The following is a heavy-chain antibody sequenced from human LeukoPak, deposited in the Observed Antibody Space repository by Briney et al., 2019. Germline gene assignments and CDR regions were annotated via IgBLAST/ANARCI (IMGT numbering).Heavy chain of an antibody. V-gene: IGHV3-53*01. CDR1: GFIVGDTH. CDR3: ARLQGYSLGYQYFYFMYV. J-gene: IGHJ6*03. CDR2: VYSGITT. Sequence: GGSLRLSCAGSGFIVGDTHMTWVRQAPGKGLEWVSLVYSGITTHYADSVKGRFSISRDHSNNILYLQMNTLRAEDTAVYYCARLQGYSLGYQYFYFMYVWGTGTTVTVSS. D-gene: IGHD5-18*01.